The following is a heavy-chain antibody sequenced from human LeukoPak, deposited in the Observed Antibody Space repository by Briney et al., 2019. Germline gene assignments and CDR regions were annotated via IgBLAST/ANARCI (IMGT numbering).Heavy chain of an antibody. CDR3: ARGKSGYAFDI. D-gene: IGHD3-3*01. J-gene: IGHJ3*02. Sequence: GGSLRLSCAASGFTFSSYWMSWVRQAPGKGLEWVANMNRDGSEKNYVDSIKGRFTISRDNAANSLYLQMNSLRAEDTAVYYCARGKSGYAFDIWGQGTMVTVSS. CDR2: MNRDGSEK. CDR1: GFTFSSYW. V-gene: IGHV3-7*01.